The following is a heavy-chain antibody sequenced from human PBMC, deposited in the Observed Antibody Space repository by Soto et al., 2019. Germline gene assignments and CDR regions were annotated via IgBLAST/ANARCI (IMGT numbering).Heavy chain of an antibody. D-gene: IGHD5-18*01. V-gene: IGHV3-30*04. CDR2: ISYDGKDK. Sequence: QVQLVESGGGVVQPGRSLRLSCAASGFTFKSYPLHWVRQAPGKGLEWVAVISYDGKDKYYADSVKGRFTSSRDNPKNTLYLQMDSLRPEDTAVYYCARDVSVDSADYYFDSWGQGTPVTVSS. CDR3: ARDVSVDSADYYFDS. CDR1: GFTFKSYP. J-gene: IGHJ4*02.